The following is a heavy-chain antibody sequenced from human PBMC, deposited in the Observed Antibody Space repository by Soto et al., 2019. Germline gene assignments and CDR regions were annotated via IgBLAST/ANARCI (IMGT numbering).Heavy chain of an antibody. J-gene: IGHJ4*02. Sequence: SVKVSCKASGGTFSSYASSWVRQAPGQGLEWMGGIIPIFGTSNYAQKFQGRITITADESTSTAYMELGSMRSEDTAVYYCARNPYYFGGDCRRAYFDYWGQGTLVTVSS. CDR2: IIPIFGTS. CDR1: GGTFSSYA. V-gene: IGHV1-69*13. CDR3: ARNPYYFGGDCRRAYFDY. D-gene: IGHD2-21*02.